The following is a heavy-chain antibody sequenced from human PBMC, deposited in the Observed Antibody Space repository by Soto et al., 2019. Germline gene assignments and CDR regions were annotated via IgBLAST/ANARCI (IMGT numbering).Heavy chain of an antibody. CDR1: GDSISSPKW. CDR2: RLNSGTT. Sequence: QVQLQESGPGLVKPSGTLSLTCAVSGDSISSPKWWTWLRQPPGKGLEWIGDRLNSGTTNYNPSLKSRVILSVDKSRNHFSLSLTSVTAPDTAIYYWDYCSGRYRNDVWGQGTSITVSS. J-gene: IGHJ3*01. CDR3: DYCSGRYRNDV. D-gene: IGHD6-19*01. V-gene: IGHV4-4*02.